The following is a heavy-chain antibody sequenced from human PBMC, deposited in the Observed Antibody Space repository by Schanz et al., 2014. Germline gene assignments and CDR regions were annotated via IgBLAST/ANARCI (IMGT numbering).Heavy chain of an antibody. D-gene: IGHD6-25*01. CDR1: GFTFSSYA. CDR2: ISSASSTI. J-gene: IGHJ4*02. CDR3: AKVRYSSGWRGDYFDE. Sequence: EVQLLESGGGLVQPGGSLRLSCAASGFTFSSYAMSWVRQAPGKGLEWVSYISSASSTINYADSVKGRFTISRDNAKNSLYLQMTSLRAEDTAVYYCAKVRYSSGWRGDYFDEWGQGTLVTVAS. V-gene: IGHV3-48*01.